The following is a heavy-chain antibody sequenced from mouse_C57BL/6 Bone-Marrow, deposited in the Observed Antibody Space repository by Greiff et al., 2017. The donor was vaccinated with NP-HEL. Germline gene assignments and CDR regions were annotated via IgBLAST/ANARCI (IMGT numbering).Heavy chain of an antibody. CDR1: GFTFSDYG. J-gene: IGHJ3*01. D-gene: IGHD2-4*01. V-gene: IGHV5-15*01. CDR3: ARQGDDYDGAWFAY. Sequence: EVQLVESGGGLVQPGGSLKLSCAASGFTFSDYGMAWVRQAPRKGPEWVAFISNLAYSIYYADTVTGRFTISRENAKNTLYLEMSSLRSEDTAMYYCARQGDDYDGAWFAYWGQGTLVTVSA. CDR2: ISNLAYSI.